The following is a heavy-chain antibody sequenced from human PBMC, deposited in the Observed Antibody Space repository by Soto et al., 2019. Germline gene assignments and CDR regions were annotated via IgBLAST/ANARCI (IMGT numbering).Heavy chain of an antibody. CDR2: ISGTGGSP. CDR3: AKGGGKYYFYYFDS. CDR1: GFDFSSYA. V-gene: IGHV3-23*01. Sequence: EVQLLESGGGLVPPGGSLRLSCAASGFDFSSYAMNWVRQAPGKGLEWVSGISGTGGSPYYADSVKGRFTISRDNSKNTVYLQINSLRAEDTAVYYCAKGGGKYYFYYFDSWGQGTLVTVSS. J-gene: IGHJ4*02. D-gene: IGHD1-26*01.